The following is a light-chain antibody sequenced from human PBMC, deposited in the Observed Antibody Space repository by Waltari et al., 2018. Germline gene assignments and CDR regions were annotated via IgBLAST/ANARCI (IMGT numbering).Light chain of an antibody. Sequence: QSALTQPASASGSPRQSSTLSSPGRRSDVDYVSCYQQFTGKAPTVLIHDVNRRPSGVSNRFSGSKSGSTAFLTISGLQPQDEADYYCTSYADIIPVVFGGGTKLTVL. CDR2: DVN. V-gene: IGLV2-14*03. CDR3: TSYADIIPVV. CDR1: RSDVDY. J-gene: IGLJ2*01.